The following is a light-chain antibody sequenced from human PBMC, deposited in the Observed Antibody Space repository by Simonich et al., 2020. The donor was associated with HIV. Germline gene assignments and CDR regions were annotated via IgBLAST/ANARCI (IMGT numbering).Light chain of an antibody. CDR1: QGISSY. J-gene: IGKJ4*01. Sequence: AIRMTQSPSSLSASTGDRVTITCRASQGISSYLAWYQQKPGKAPKLLIYAASTLQSGVPSRFSGSGSGTDFTLTISCLQSEDFATYYCRQTNSFLLTFGGGTKVEIK. CDR3: RQTNSFLLT. CDR2: AAS. V-gene: IGKV1-8*01.